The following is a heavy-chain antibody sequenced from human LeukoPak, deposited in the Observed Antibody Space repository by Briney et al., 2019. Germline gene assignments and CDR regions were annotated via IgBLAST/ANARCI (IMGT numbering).Heavy chain of an antibody. D-gene: IGHD3-3*01. J-gene: IGHJ6*02. CDR1: GGSISSGGYY. CDR3: ARGITIFGVDYYGMDV. CDR2: IYYSGST. V-gene: IGHV4-31*03. Sequence: ASETLSLTCTVSGGSISSGGYYWSWIRQNPGKGLEWIGYIYYSGSTYYNPSLKSRVTISVDTSKNQFSLKLSSVTAADTAVYYCARGITIFGVDYYGMDVWGQGTTVTVSS.